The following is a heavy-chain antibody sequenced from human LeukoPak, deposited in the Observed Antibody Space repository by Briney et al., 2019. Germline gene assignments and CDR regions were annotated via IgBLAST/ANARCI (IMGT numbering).Heavy chain of an antibody. CDR2: INWNGGST. CDR3: ARGDYGDYGVVAFDI. V-gene: IGHV3-20*04. CDR1: GFTFDDYG. J-gene: IGHJ3*02. Sequence: PGGSLRLSCAASGFTFDDYGMSWVRQAPGKGLEWVSGINWNGGSTGYADSVKGRFTISRDNAKNSLYLQMNSLRAEDTALYYCARGDYGDYGVVAFDIWGQGTMVTVPS. D-gene: IGHD4-17*01.